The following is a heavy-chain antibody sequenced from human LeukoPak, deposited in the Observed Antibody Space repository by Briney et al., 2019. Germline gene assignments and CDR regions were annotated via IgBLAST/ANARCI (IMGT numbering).Heavy chain of an antibody. CDR1: GFTFDDYA. D-gene: IGHD3-22*01. CDR2: ISGVGGST. Sequence: GGSLRLSCAASGFTFDDYAMHWVRQAPGKGLEWVSLISGVGGSTYYADSVKGRFTISRDNSKNSLYLQMNSLRTEDTALYYCAKVLGYYDSSGYYQEGGFDYWGQGTLVTVSS. V-gene: IGHV3-43*02. J-gene: IGHJ4*02. CDR3: AKVLGYYDSSGYYQEGGFDY.